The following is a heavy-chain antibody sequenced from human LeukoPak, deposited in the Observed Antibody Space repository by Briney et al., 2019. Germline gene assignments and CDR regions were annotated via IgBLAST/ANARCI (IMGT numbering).Heavy chain of an antibody. Sequence: SETLSLTCAVYGGSFSGYYWSWIRHPPGKALEWIAEINHSGSTNYNPSLKSRVTISVDTSKNQVSLKLSSVTAADTAVYYCARARTTVTTDYWGRGTLVTVSS. D-gene: IGHD4-17*01. CDR3: ARARTTVTTDY. V-gene: IGHV4-34*01. CDR1: GGSFSGYY. J-gene: IGHJ4*02. CDR2: INHSGST.